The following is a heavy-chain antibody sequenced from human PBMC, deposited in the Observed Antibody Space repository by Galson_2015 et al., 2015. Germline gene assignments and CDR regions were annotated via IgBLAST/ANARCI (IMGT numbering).Heavy chain of an antibody. CDR3: ARLRLVYYYSWVSYRYPGFDH. V-gene: IGHV3-33*01. D-gene: IGHD3-16*02. CDR1: GFTFSNYG. Sequence: SLRLSCAASGFTFSNYGMDWVRQAPGKGLEWVALIYYDGSKEYYADSVKGRFTISRDNSKNTLYLQLDSLRAEDTAVYYCARLRLVYYYSWVSYRYPGFDHRGHGTLVTVSS. CDR2: IYYDGSKE. J-gene: IGHJ4*01.